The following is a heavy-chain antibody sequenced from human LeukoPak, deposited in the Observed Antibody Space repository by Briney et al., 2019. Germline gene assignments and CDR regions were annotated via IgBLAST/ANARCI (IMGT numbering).Heavy chain of an antibody. Sequence: GGSLRLSCAASGFTFSSYAMCWVRQAPGKGLEWVPAISGSGGSTYYADSVKGRFTISRDNSKNTLYLQMNSLRAEDTAVYYCAKDYDFWSGYRFDYWGQGTLVTVSS. CDR2: ISGSGGST. V-gene: IGHV3-23*01. D-gene: IGHD3-3*01. J-gene: IGHJ4*02. CDR1: GFTFSSYA. CDR3: AKDYDFWSGYRFDY.